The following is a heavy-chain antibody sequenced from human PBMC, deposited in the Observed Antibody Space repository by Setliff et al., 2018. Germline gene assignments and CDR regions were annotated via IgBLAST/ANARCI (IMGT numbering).Heavy chain of an antibody. D-gene: IGHD3-22*01. CDR3: ARAVDSTGYFPFWYFDL. CDR1: GGSISGYY. CDR2: IYYTGSP. Sequence: SETLSLTCTVSGGSISGYYWSWIRQPPGKGLEWIGNIYYTGSPSYSPSLRSRGTISVDTSKNKFSLSLSSVTAADTAVYYCARAVDSTGYFPFWYFDLWGRGTQVTVSS. J-gene: IGHJ2*01. V-gene: IGHV4-59*01.